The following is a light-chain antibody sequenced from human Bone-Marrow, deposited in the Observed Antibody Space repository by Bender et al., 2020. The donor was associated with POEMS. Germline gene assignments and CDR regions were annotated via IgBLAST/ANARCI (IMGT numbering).Light chain of an antibody. J-gene: IGLJ3*02. CDR2: EVS. CDR1: TSDFGSYNY. V-gene: IGLV2-8*01. Sequence: QSALTQPASVSGSPGQSITISCIETTSDFGSYNYVAWYQQYPGKAPKLIIYEVSKRPSGVPDRFSGSKSGNTASLTVSGLQAEDEADYYCCSYAGGPRVFGGGTKLTVL. CDR3: CSYAGGPRV.